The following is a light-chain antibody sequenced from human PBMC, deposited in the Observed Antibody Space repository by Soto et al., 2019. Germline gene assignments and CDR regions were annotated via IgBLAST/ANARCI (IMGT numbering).Light chain of an antibody. J-gene: IGKJ1*01. Sequence: DIVMTQSPLSLPVTPGEPASISCRSSQSLLHSNGYNYLDWYLQKPGLSPQLLIYLGSNRASGVXDXXSGSGSGTDSTRRSRRVVGEDVGIYYCMRALQTSRTCGQGTRLQI. V-gene: IGKV2-28*01. CDR1: QSLLHSNGYNY. CDR3: MRALQTSRT. CDR2: LGS.